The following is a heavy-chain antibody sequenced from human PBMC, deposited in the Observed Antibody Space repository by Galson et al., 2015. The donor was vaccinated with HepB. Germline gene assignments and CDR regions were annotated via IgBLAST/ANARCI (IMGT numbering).Heavy chain of an antibody. V-gene: IGHV3-23*01. CDR3: AKGGRGKWLAVRSYYFDY. J-gene: IGHJ4*02. Sequence: SLRLSCAASGFTFSSYAMSWVRQAPGKGLEWVSAISGSGGSTYYADSVKGRFTISRDNSKNTLYLQMNSLRAEDTAVYYCAKGGRGKWLAVRSYYFDYWGQGTLVTVSS. CDR1: GFTFSSYA. D-gene: IGHD6-19*01. CDR2: ISGSGGST.